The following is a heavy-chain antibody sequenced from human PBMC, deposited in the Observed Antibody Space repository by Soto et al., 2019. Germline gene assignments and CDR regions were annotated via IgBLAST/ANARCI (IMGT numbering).Heavy chain of an antibody. Sequence: SETLSLTCAVSGGSIWSYSWWNWVRQPPGKGLEWIGEIHRSGTTNYNPSLKSRVTISLDKSKNQFSLKLSSVTAADTAAYYCARNAAAAENYIDCSGQGTLVIVSS. D-gene: IGHD6-13*01. CDR2: IHRSGTT. V-gene: IGHV4-4*02. CDR3: ARNAAAAENYIDC. J-gene: IGHJ4*02. CDR1: GGSIWSYSW.